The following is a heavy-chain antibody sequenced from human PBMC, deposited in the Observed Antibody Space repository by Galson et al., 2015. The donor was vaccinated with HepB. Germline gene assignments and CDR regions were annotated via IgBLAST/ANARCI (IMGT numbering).Heavy chain of an antibody. J-gene: IGHJ5*02. CDR2: VDPEDGET. Sequence: VKVSCKVSGYTFTDYHMHWVQQAPGKGLEWMGLVDPEDGETKYAEKFQGRVTITADTSTDTAYMELSSLRSEDTAVYYCATVRLSGTSFDLWGQGTLVTVSS. D-gene: IGHD1-20*01. V-gene: IGHV1-69-2*01. CDR3: ATVRLSGTSFDL. CDR1: GYTFTDYH.